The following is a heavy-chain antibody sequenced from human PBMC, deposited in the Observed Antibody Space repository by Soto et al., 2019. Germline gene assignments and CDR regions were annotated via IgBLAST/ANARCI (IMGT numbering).Heavy chain of an antibody. CDR3: ARGSHVLRFLEWLGCKQFDY. CDR1: GGSFSGYY. D-gene: IGHD3-3*01. V-gene: IGHV4-34*01. Sequence: NPSETLSLTCAVYGGSFSGYYWSWIRQPPGKGLEWIGEINHSGSTNYNPSLKSRVTISVDTSKNQFSLKLSSVTAADTAVYYCARGSHVLRFLEWLGCKQFDYWGQGTLVTVS. CDR2: INHSGST. J-gene: IGHJ4*02.